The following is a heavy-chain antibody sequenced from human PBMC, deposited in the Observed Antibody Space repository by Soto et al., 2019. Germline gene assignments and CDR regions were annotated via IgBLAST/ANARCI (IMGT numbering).Heavy chain of an antibody. CDR2: TYYRSKWYN. J-gene: IGHJ6*04. D-gene: IGHD3-3*01. Sequence: PWQTLSLTCAISGDSVSSNSAAWNWIRQSPSRGLEWLGRTYYRSKWYNDYAVSVKSRITINPDTSKNQFSLQLNSVTPEDTAVYYSARDPTIFGVVTSYYGMDVWGDVTTVTVSP. V-gene: IGHV6-1*01. CDR3: ARDPTIFGVVTSYYGMDV. CDR1: GDSVSSNSAA.